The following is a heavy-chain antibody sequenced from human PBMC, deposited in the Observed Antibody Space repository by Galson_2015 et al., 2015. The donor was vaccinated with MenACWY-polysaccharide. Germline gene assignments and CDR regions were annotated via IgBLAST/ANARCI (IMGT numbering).Heavy chain of an antibody. CDR1: GFTFTSYT. J-gene: IGHJ4*02. Sequence: SLRLSCAASGFTFTSYTMSWIRQAPGKGPEWVTVISLDGRNTYYADPVRGRFTTSRDNSKNTLYLQMHDLRAEDTAVYYCVKAHETSGWNRGPGYWGQGTLVTVSS. CDR2: ISLDGRNT. CDR3: VKAHETSGWNRGPGY. V-gene: IGHV3-23*01. D-gene: IGHD1-1*01.